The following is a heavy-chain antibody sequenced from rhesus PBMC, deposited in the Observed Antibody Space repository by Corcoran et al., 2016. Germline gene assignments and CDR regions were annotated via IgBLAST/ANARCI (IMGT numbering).Heavy chain of an antibody. D-gene: IGHD3-9*01. CDR1: GGSISDDYY. CDR3: AGTAVDPYEADYGYEF. CDR2: IYGSGWGT. Sequence: QVQLQESGPGLVKPSETLSLTCAVSGGSISDDYYWSWIRQPPGKGLEWIGYIYGSGWGTNYNSSRKNRVTISIDTSKNQCSLEMSCMTGADTVVYCCAGTAVDPYEADYGYEFWGQGALVTVSS. J-gene: IGHJ1*01. V-gene: IGHV4-106*01.